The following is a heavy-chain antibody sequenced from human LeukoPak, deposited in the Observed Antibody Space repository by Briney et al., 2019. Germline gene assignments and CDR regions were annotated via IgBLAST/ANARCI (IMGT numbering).Heavy chain of an antibody. CDR2: ISAYIGNT. CDR3: ARADWEDEVDC. D-gene: IGHD3-9*01. V-gene: IGHV1-18*01. J-gene: IGHJ4*02. Sequence: GASVRVSCKASGYTFTSYGITWVRQAPGQGLEWMGWISAYIGNTNYAQKFQGRVTMTTDTSTSTAYMELRSLRSDDTAVYYCARADWEDEVDCWGQGTVVTVSS. CDR1: GYTFTSYG.